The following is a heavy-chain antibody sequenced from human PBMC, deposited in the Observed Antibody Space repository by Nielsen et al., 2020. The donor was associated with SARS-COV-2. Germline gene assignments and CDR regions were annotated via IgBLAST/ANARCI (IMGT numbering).Heavy chain of an antibody. J-gene: IGHJ6*02. CDR3: AKDVGSVGYYYGMDV. V-gene: IGHV3-74*01. D-gene: IGHD1-26*01. CDR2: INPSGSGT. Sequence: GESLKISCAASGFTFSSYSMNWVRQAPGQGLVWVSRINPSGSGTAYADSVKGRFAVSRDNAKSSLYLQMNSLRAEDTAVYYCAKDVGSVGYYYGMDVWGQGTTVTVSS. CDR1: GFTFSSYS.